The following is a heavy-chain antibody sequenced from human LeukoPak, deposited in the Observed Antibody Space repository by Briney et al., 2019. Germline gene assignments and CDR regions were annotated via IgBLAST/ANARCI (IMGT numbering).Heavy chain of an antibody. Sequence: PGGSLRLSCVASGFTFSSYWMHWVRQDPGKGLVWVSRINPDGSVTGYADSVKGRFTVSRDNAKNTLYLQMNSLRAGDTAIYYCTRNFDYGDYLWGQGTLVTVSS. V-gene: IGHV3-74*01. J-gene: IGHJ5*02. D-gene: IGHD4-17*01. CDR1: GFTFSSYW. CDR3: TRNFDYGDYL. CDR2: INPDGSVT.